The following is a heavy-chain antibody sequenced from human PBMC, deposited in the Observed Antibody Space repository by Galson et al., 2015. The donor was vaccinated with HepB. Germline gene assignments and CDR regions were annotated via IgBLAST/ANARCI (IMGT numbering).Heavy chain of an antibody. J-gene: IGHJ4*02. Sequence: SVKVSCKASGGTFSSYAISWVRQAPGQGLEWMGGIIPIFGTANYAQKFQGRVTITADESTSTAYMELSSLRSEDTAVYYCAIIAAAGTEPAIHDYWGQGTLVTVSS. D-gene: IGHD6-13*01. CDR3: AIIAAAGTEPAIHDY. CDR1: GGTFSSYA. V-gene: IGHV1-69*13. CDR2: IIPIFGTA.